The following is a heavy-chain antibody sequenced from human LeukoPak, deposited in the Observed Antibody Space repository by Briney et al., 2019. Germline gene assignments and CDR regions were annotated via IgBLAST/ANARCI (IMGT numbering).Heavy chain of an antibody. D-gene: IGHD2-2*01. CDR1: AGSITVYS. CDR2: ISYSGST. V-gene: IGHV4-59*12. Sequence: PSETLSLTCSVSAGSITVYSSNWIRQSPGEGLEWIGSISYSGSTNYNPSLKSRVTISINTSKNRFSLKVSSVIAADTAMYYCARGGSRSYASSTLDYWGQGTPVTVSS. CDR3: ARGGSRSYASSTLDY. J-gene: IGHJ4*02.